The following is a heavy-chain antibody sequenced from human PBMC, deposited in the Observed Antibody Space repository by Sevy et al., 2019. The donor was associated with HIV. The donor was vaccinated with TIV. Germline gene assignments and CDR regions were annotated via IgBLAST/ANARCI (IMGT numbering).Heavy chain of an antibody. CDR3: ARSDYGDYVGWFDP. D-gene: IGHD4-17*01. V-gene: IGHV3-48*02. CDR1: GFTFSSSI. J-gene: IGHJ5*02. CDR2: TSGTGSTI. Sequence: GGSLRLSCAASGFTFSSSIINWVRQAPGKGLEWVSSTSGTGSTIYYADSVKGRFTISRDNAKNSLYLQMHSLRDEDTAVYYCARSDYGDYVGWFDPWGQGTLVTVSS.